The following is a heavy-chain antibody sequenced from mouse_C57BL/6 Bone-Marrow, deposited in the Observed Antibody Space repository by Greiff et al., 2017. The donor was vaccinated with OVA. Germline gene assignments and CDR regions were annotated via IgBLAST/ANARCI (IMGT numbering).Heavy chain of an antibody. CDR2: INSDGGST. CDR1: EYEFPSHD. CDR3: ARHGYYGSSYDWYFDV. D-gene: IGHD1-1*01. Sequence: EVQRVESGGGLVQPGESLKLSCESNEYEFPSHDMSWVRKTPEKRLELVAAINSDGGSTYYPDTMERRFIISRDNTKKTLYLQMSSLRSEDTALYYCARHGYYGSSYDWYFDVWGTGTTVTVSS. J-gene: IGHJ1*03. V-gene: IGHV5-2*01.